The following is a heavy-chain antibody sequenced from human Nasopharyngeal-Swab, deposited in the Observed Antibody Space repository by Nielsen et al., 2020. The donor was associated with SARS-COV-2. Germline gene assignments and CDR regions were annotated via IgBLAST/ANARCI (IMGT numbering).Heavy chain of an antibody. V-gene: IGHV3-30*04. D-gene: IGHD3-9*01. CDR3: VRSYNPGGFGWLLSND. CDR1: GFTFSSYP. Sequence: GKSLKISCEASGFTFSSYPMQWVRRAPGKGLEWVSVISYGGGDEHYADSVKGRFTISRDNSKNTLYLQMNSLTVDDTAVYYCVRSYNPGGFGWLLSNDWGQGTLVTVSS. CDR2: ISYGGGDE. J-gene: IGHJ4*02.